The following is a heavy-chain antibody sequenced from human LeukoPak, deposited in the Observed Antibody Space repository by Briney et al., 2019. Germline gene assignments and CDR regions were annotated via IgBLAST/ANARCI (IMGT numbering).Heavy chain of an antibody. Sequence: SETLSLTCSVSGGSMISYYWSWIRQPPGNGLEWIGYIFHSGSPNYNPSLKSRVTISVDTSKNQFSLKLSSVIAADTAVYYCARGGGYSSGPSIWGQGTMVTVSS. CDR3: ARGGGYSSGPSI. CDR2: IFHSGSP. CDR1: GGSMISYY. D-gene: IGHD6-19*01. V-gene: IGHV4-59*01. J-gene: IGHJ3*02.